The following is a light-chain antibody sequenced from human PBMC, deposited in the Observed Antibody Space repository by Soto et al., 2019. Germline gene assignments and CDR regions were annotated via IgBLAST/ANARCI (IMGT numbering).Light chain of an antibody. CDR2: GAS. V-gene: IGKV3-15*01. J-gene: IGKJ1*01. CDR3: KKYNIWPRWT. Sequence: EIVMTQSPATLSVSPGEGATLSCRASQSLSTNLAWYQQKPGQAPRLLIYGASTRATGIPARFSGSGSGTEFPLPISGLQSELFAIFYCKKYNIWPRWTLGKGTKVEIK. CDR1: QSLSTN.